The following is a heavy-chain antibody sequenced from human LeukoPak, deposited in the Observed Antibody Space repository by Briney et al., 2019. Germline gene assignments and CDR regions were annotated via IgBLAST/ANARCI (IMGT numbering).Heavy chain of an antibody. V-gene: IGHV1-8*01. D-gene: IGHD6-13*01. Sequence: ASVTVSCKASGYTFTSYDINWVRQATGQGLEWMGWMNPNSGNTGYAQKFQGRVTMTRNTSISTAYMELSSLRSEDTAVYYCARALGIAAAGGQRYYYYYMDVWGKGTTVTVSS. CDR1: GYTFTSYD. J-gene: IGHJ6*03. CDR3: ARALGIAAAGGQRYYYYYMDV. CDR2: MNPNSGNT.